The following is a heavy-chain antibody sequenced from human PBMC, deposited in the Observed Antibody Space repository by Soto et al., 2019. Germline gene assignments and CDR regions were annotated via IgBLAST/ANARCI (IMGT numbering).Heavy chain of an antibody. D-gene: IGHD2-2*01. V-gene: IGHV2-5*02. J-gene: IGHJ4*02. CDR2: IYWDDDK. CDR1: GLSLSSSGVG. Sequence: QITLMESGPALVKPTQTLTLTCTFSGLSLSSSGVGVGWIRQPPGKALEWLALIYWDDDKRYSPSLESRLTITKDTSKNQVLLTMTNMDPVDTATYYCAHTRGYCSSTSCQDAKGGFDYWGQGTLVTVSS. CDR3: AHTRGYCSSTSCQDAKGGFDY.